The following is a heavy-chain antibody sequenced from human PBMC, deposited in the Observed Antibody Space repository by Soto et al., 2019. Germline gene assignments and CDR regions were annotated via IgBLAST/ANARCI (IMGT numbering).Heavy chain of an antibody. CDR3: ARDSAAAVGGDDY. D-gene: IGHD6-13*01. Sequence: GGSLRLSCAASGFTFSSYAMHWVRQAPGKGLEYVSAISSNGGSTYYANSVKGRFTISRDNSKNTLYLQMGSLRAEDMAVYYCARDSAAAVGGDDYWGQGTLVTVSS. CDR1: GFTFSSYA. CDR2: ISSNGGST. J-gene: IGHJ4*02. V-gene: IGHV3-64*01.